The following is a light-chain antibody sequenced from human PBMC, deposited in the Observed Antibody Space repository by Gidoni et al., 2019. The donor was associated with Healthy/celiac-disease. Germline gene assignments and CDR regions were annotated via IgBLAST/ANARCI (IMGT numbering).Light chain of an antibody. CDR3: QVWDSSSDHPGV. Sequence: SYVLTQPPSVSVAPGQTARITCGGNNIGSKSVHWYQPKPGQAPVLVVYYDSDRPSGIPERFSGSNSGNTATLTISRVEAGDEADYYCQVWDSSSDHPGVFGTGTKVTVL. CDR1: NIGSKS. J-gene: IGLJ1*01. CDR2: YDS. V-gene: IGLV3-21*02.